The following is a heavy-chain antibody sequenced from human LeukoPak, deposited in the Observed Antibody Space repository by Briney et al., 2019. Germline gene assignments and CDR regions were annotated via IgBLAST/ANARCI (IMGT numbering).Heavy chain of an antibody. CDR2: IYYSWGT. V-gene: IGHV4-30-4*02. CDR1: CGSISSGDYY. D-gene: IGHD1-1*01. Sequence: SETLSLTCTVSCGSISSGDYYWSWIRQPPGKGPEWIGYIYYSWGTYYNPSLKSRVTISVDTTKNQFSLKLSSVTAADTAVYYCARDADWTDAWFDPWGQGTLVTVSS. CDR3: ARDADWTDAWFDP. J-gene: IGHJ5*02.